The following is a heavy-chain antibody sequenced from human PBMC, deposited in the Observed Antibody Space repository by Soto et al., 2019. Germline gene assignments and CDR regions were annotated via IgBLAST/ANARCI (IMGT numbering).Heavy chain of an antibody. V-gene: IGHV1-18*01. CDR2: ISGYNGNT. Sequence: ASVKVSCNASVYTFTSFGINWVRQAPGQGLEWMGWISGYNGNTNYAQNLQDRVTMTRDTSTSTAYMELRSLRSDDTAVYYCARPTDFYYYAMDVWGQGTTVTVSS. CDR1: VYTFTSFG. J-gene: IGHJ6*02. CDR3: ARPTDFYYYAMDV.